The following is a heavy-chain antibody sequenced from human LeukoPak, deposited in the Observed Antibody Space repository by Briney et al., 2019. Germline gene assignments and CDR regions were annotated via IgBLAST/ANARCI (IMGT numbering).Heavy chain of an antibody. D-gene: IGHD6-13*01. V-gene: IGHV3-48*01. CDR2: ISSSSSTI. J-gene: IGHJ4*02. CDR3: ASEAAAGLY. CDR1: GFTFSSYS. Sequence: GGSLRLSCAASGFTFSSYSMNWVRQAPGKGLEWVSYISSSSSTIYYADSVKGRFTISRDNAKNSLYLQMNSLRAEDTAVYYCASEAAAGLYWGQGTLVTVSS.